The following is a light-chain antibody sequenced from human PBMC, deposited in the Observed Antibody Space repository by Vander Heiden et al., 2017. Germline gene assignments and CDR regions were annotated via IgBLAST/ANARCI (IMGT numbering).Light chain of an antibody. Sequence: QSLLTQPPSGSGAPGQTVIISCTVSSSNIGADYDVHWYQHLPGTAPKLLIYGNTLRASGVPDRFSGSKSATSASLAITGLQAEDEADYYCQSFDSGLGVIFGGGTRLTV. CDR3: QSFDSGLGVI. CDR2: GNT. J-gene: IGLJ2*01. V-gene: IGLV1-40*01. CDR1: SSNIGADYD.